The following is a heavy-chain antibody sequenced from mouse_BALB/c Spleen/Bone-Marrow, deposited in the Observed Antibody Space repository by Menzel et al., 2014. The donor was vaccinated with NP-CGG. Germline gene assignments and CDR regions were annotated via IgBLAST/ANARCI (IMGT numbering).Heavy chain of an antibody. J-gene: IGHJ1*01. CDR2: IDPANGNT. V-gene: IGHV14-3*02. CDR3: ASYRYGWYFDV. Sequence: EAQLVESGAELVKPGASVKLSCTASGFNIKDTYMHWVKQRPEQGLEWIGRIDPANGNTKYDPKFQGKATITADTSSNTAYLQLSSLTSEDTAVYYCASYRYGWYFDVWGAGTTVTVSS. CDR1: GFNIKDTY. D-gene: IGHD2-14*01.